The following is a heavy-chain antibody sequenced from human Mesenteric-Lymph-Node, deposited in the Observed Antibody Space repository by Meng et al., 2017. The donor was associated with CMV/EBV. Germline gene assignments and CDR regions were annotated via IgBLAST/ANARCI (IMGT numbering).Heavy chain of an antibody. Sequence: GESLKISCAASGFTFSSYSMNWVRQAPGKGLVWVTSITNGGSSTNYADSVKGRFTFSRDNAKNTLYLQMDSLRAEDTAVYYCARLHPYDFWSGYHLTGSYYYGMDVWGQGTTVTVSS. J-gene: IGHJ6*02. V-gene: IGHV3-74*01. CDR3: ARLHPYDFWSGYHLTGSYYYGMDV. D-gene: IGHD3-3*01. CDR2: ITNGGSST. CDR1: GFTFSSYS.